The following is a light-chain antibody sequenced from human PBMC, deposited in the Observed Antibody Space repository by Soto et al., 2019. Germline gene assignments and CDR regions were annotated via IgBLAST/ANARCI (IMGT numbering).Light chain of an antibody. J-gene: IGLJ1*01. Sequence: QSALTQPASVSGSPGQSITISCTGTSSDVGGNKYVSWYQQYPGKAPKLMICDVSNRPSGASNRFSGSKSGNTASLTISGLQAEHEADYYGSAFTGTTYAFGTGTKLTVL. CDR2: DVS. CDR1: SSDVGGNKY. V-gene: IGLV2-14*01. CDR3: SAFTGTTYA.